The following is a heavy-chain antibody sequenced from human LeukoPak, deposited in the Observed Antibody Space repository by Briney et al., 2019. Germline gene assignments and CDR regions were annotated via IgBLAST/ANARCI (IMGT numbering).Heavy chain of an antibody. CDR1: GFTFSSYW. CDR2: INRDGSSP. CDR3: ARDSCYDSSVYPDY. J-gene: IGHJ4*02. V-gene: IGHV3-74*01. D-gene: IGHD3-22*01. Sequence: GSLRLSCAASGFTFSSYWMHWVRQAPGKGLVWVSRINRDGSSPSYADSVKGRFTISRDNAKNTLFLQMNSLRAEDTAVYYCARDSCYDSSVYPDYWGQGTLVTVSS.